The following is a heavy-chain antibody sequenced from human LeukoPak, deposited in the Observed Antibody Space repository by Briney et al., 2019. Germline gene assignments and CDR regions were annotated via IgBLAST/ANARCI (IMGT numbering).Heavy chain of an antibody. D-gene: IGHD6-19*01. CDR2: ISGSGGST. CDR1: GFTFSSYA. Sequence: GGSLRLSCAASGFTFSSYAMSWVRQAPGKGLEWVSAISGSGGSTYYADSVKGRFTISRDNSKNTLYLQMNSLRAEDTAVYYCAKDQSTGGAVAGYPDYWGQGTPVTVSS. CDR3: AKDQSTGGAVAGYPDY. J-gene: IGHJ4*02. V-gene: IGHV3-23*01.